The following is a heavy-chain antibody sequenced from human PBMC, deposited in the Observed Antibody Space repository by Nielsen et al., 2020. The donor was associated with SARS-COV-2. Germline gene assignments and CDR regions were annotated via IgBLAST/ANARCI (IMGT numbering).Heavy chain of an antibody. CDR1: GESFTGYT. CDR3: ATDGFSFGTFDY. D-gene: IGHD1-1*01. J-gene: IGHJ4*02. CDR2: INHSGDT. Sequence: SETLSLTCAVHGESFTGYTWSWIRQPPGKGLEWIGDINHSGDTYYTPSLKSRVTISVDTSKSHLSLKLSSVTAADTAVYYCATDGFSFGTFDYWGQGALVTVSS. V-gene: IGHV4-34*01.